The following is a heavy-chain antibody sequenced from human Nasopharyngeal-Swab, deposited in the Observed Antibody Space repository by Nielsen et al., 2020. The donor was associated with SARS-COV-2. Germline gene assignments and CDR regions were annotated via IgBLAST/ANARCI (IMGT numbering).Heavy chain of an antibody. CDR1: GYTLTEFS. V-gene: IGHV1-24*01. CDR2: FDPEDGET. J-gene: IGHJ4*02. D-gene: IGHD3-16*02. Sequence: ASVKVSCKVSGYTLTEFSMHWVRQAPGKGLEWMGGFDPEDGETIYAQKFQGRVTMTEDTSTDTAYMELSSLRSEDTAVYYCATHGVYDYVWGSYRWGLPDYWGQGTLVTVSS. CDR3: ATHGVYDYVWGSYRWGLPDY.